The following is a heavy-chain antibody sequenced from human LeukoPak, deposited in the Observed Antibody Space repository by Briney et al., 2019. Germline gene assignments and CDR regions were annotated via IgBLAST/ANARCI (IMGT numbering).Heavy chain of an antibody. V-gene: IGHV1-2*02. CDR2: IYPNTGAT. CDR3: GTLLSNGPFDY. CDR1: GYTFTGYY. J-gene: IGHJ4*02. Sequence: ASVKVSFKASGYTFTGYYMHLVRQAPGQGLEWMGYIYPNTGATKYAQKFQGRVTMTRDTSISTAYMELSGLRSDDTAVYYCGTLLSNGPFDYWGQGSLVTVSS.